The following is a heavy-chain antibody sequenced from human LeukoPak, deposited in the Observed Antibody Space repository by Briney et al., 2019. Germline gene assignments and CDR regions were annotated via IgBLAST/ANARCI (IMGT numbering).Heavy chain of an antibody. CDR2: MDHSGSK. CDR1: GYSISSGYY. CDR3: ARADNIVGTTALDY. V-gene: IGHV4-38-2*01. J-gene: IGHJ4*02. D-gene: IGHD1-26*01. Sequence: SETLSLTCAVSGYSISSGYYWGWIRQPPGKGLEWIGSMDHSGSKYHNPSLESRVTISVDTSKNQFSLKLNSVTAADTAVYYCARADNIVGTTALDYWGQGTLVTVSS.